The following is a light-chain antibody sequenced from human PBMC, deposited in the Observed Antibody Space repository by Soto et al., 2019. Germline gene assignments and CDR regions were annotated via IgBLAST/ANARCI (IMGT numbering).Light chain of an antibody. CDR2: SNN. CDR1: NSNIGSNT. CDR3: AAWDDSLNGPVV. Sequence: QPVLTQPPSASGTPGQRVTISCSGSNSNIGSNTVNWYQQLPGTAPKLLIYSNNQRPSGVPDRFSGSKSGTSASLAISGLQSEDEADYYCAAWDDSLNGPVVFGGGTKLTVL. J-gene: IGLJ2*01. V-gene: IGLV1-44*01.